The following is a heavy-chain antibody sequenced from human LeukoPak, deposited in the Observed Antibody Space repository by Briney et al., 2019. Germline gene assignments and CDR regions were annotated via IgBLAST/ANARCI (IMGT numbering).Heavy chain of an antibody. CDR3: ARQSGYYDSSVDYYGLNV. D-gene: IGHD3-22*01. Sequence: SETLSLTCTVSNGSISRYYWSWIRQPPGKGLEWIGYMYYSGSTNYNPSLKSRVTISLDTSKNQFSLKLNSVTAADTAVYFCARQSGYYDSSVDYYGLNVWGQGITVTVSS. CDR2: MYYSGST. CDR1: NGSISRYY. J-gene: IGHJ6*02. V-gene: IGHV4-59*08.